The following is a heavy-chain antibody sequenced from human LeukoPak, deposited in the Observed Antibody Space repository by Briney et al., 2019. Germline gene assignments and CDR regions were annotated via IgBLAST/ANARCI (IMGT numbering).Heavy chain of an antibody. CDR2: IYSGGST. V-gene: IGHV3-53*04. D-gene: IGHD2-2*01. CDR3: ARKGPANYYYYYMDV. CDR1: GFTFSSYA. J-gene: IGHJ6*03. Sequence: GGSLRLSCAASGFTFSSYAMSWVRQAPGKGLEWVSVIYSGGSTYYADSVKGRFTISRHNSKNTLYLQMNSLRAEDTAVYYCARKGPANYYYYYMDVWGKGTSVTLSS.